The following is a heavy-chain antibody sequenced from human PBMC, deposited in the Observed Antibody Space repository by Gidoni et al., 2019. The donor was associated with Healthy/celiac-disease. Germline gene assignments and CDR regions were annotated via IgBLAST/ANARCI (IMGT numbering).Heavy chain of an antibody. D-gene: IGHD2-8*01. CDR2: IYSGGST. Sequence: EVQLVESGGGLVKPGGSLRLSCAASGFTVRSNYMSWVRQAPGKGLEWVSVIYSGGSTYYADAVKGRFTISRDNSKNTLYLQMNSLRAEDTAVYYCARDWDGAWGQGTLVTVSS. V-gene: IGHV3-66*01. CDR3: ARDWDGA. J-gene: IGHJ5*02. CDR1: GFTVRSNY.